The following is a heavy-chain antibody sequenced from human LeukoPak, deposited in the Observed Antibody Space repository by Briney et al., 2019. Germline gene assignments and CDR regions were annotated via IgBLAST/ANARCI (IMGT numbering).Heavy chain of an antibody. CDR3: AKDGGWELLGWFDP. D-gene: IGHD1-26*01. J-gene: IGHJ5*02. Sequence: GGSLRLSCAASGFTFSDYYMSWIRQAPGKGLEWVSYISSSGSTIYYADSVKGRFTISRDNSKNTLYLQMNSLRAEDTAVYYCAKDGGWELLGWFDPWGQGTLVTVSS. CDR1: GFTFSDYY. V-gene: IGHV3-11*04. CDR2: ISSSGSTI.